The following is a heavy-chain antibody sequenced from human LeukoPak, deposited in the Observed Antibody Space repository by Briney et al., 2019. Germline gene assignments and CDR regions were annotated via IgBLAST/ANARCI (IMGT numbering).Heavy chain of an antibody. CDR1: GYTFTGYY. J-gene: IGHJ3*02. CDR2: INPNSGGT. D-gene: IGHD4-23*01. CDR3: ARGDYGGNSGWGAFDI. V-gene: IGHV1-2*02. Sequence: VASVKVSCKASGYTFTGYYMHWVRQAPGQGLEWMGWINPNSGGTNYAQKFQGRVTMTRDTSISTAYMELSRLRSDDTAVYYCARGDYGGNSGWGAFDIWGQGTMVTVSS.